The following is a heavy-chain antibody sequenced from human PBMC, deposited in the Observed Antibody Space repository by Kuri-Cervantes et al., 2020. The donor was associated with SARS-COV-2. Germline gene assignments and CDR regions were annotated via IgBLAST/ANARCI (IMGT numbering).Heavy chain of an antibody. CDR3: AGSGSLDY. CDR2: INDRGSSI. D-gene: IGHD1-26*01. J-gene: IGHJ4*02. Sequence: GGSLRLSCAASGFTFSSYGMNWVRQAPGKGLEWVAYINDRGSSIYYADSVKGRFTISRDNARNSLYLQMNSLTDDDAAVYYCAGSGSLDYWGQGTLVTVSS. V-gene: IGHV3-48*02. CDR1: GFTFSSYG.